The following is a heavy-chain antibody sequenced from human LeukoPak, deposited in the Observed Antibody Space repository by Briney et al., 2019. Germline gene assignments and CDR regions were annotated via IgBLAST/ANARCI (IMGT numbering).Heavy chain of an antibody. V-gene: IGHV4-34*01. Sequence: PSETPSLTCAVYGGSFSGYYWSWMSQPPGKGLEWIGEINNSGSNNYNASLKRRVTISVDKCKNQFALELRCGTAAHTAVYYCARQQAWLVRAFDIWGQGTMVTVSS. J-gene: IGHJ3*02. D-gene: IGHD6-19*01. CDR1: GGSFSGYY. CDR2: INNSGSN. CDR3: ARQQAWLVRAFDI.